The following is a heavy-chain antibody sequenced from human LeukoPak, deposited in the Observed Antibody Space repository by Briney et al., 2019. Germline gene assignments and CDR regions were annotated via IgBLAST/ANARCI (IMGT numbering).Heavy chain of an antibody. CDR1: GFTFSSYW. J-gene: IGHJ4*02. D-gene: IGHD2-2*01. V-gene: IGHV3-74*01. Sequence: GGSLRLSCAASGFTFSSYWMHWVRQAPGKGLVWVSRINSDGSSTSYADSVKGRFTISRDNSKNTLHLQINSLRAEDMALYYCAKSSDGSTSFDQWGQGTLVTVSS. CDR3: AKSSDGSTSFDQ. CDR2: INSDGSST.